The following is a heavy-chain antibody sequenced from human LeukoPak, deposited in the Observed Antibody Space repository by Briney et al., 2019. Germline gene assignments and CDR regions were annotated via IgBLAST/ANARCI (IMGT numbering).Heavy chain of an antibody. CDR1: GYTFTSYA. Sequence: ASVKVSCKASGYTFTSYAMHWVRQAPGQRLEWMGWINAGNGNTKYSQKFQGRVTITRDTSASTAYMELSSLRSEDTAVYYCARDTGPYDSSGYYLMIFDYWGQGTLVTVSS. J-gene: IGHJ4*02. CDR3: ARDTGPYDSSGYYLMIFDY. V-gene: IGHV1-3*01. D-gene: IGHD3-22*01. CDR2: INAGNGNT.